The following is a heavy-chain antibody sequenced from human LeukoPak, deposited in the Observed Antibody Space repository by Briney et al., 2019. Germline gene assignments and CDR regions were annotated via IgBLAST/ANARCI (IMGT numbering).Heavy chain of an antibody. CDR3: ASGSNEEYQLLYELFFDY. J-gene: IGHJ4*02. D-gene: IGHD2-2*02. CDR2: ISYDGSNK. CDR1: GFTFSSYA. V-gene: IGHV3-30-3*01. Sequence: GGSLRLSCAASGFTFSSYAMHWVRQAPGKGLEWVAVISYDGSNKYYADSVKGRFTISRDNSKNTLYLQMNSLRAEDTAVYYCASGSNEEYQLLYELFFDYWGQGTLVTVSS.